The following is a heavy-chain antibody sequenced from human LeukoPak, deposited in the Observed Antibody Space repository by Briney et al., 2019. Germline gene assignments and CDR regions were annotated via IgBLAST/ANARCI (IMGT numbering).Heavy chain of an antibody. V-gene: IGHV4-30-4*01. CDR3: ARRDGYESFQH. CDR2: IYYSGST. D-gene: IGHD5-24*01. J-gene: IGHJ1*01. Sequence: SQTLSLTCTVSGGSIRSGDYYWRWIRQPPGKGLEWIGYIYYSGSTHYNPSLKSRVSIPLDTSKNQFSLKLTSVTAADTAVYYCARRDGYESFQHWGQGTLVIVPS. CDR1: GGSIRSGDYY.